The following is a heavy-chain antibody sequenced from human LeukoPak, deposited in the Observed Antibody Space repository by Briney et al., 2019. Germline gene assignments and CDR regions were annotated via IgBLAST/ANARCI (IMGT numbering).Heavy chain of an antibody. V-gene: IGHV3-23*01. CDR3: AKDRSWNGITMVRGVIALLFDY. CDR1: GFTFSSYG. D-gene: IGHD3-10*01. CDR2: ISGSGGST. J-gene: IGHJ4*02. Sequence: GGTLRLSCAASGFTFSSYGMSWVRQAPGKGLEWVSAISGSGGSTYYADSVKGRFTISRDNSKNTLYLQMNSLRAEDTAVYYCAKDRSWNGITMVRGVIALLFDYWGQGILVTVSS.